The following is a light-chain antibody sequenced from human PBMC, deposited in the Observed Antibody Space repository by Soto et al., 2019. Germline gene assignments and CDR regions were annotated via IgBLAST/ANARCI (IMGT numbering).Light chain of an antibody. V-gene: IGKV3-20*01. CDR2: AAS. J-gene: IGKJ1*01. CDR1: QTLSINS. Sequence: EIVLTQSPDTLSLSPGERATLFCRASQTLSINSLAWYQQKPGQAPRLLIYAASTRDTGIPDRFNGSGSGTDFALTINRLEPEDFAVYYCQQYSNSAKTFGQGTTVEIK. CDR3: QQYSNSAKT.